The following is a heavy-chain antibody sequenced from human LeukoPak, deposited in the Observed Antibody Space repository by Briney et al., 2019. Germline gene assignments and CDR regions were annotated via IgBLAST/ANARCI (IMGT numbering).Heavy chain of an antibody. Sequence: ASVKVSCKTAGYTFTDCYMHWVRHAPGQGLEWMGWINPNSGGTKYAQKFQGRVTMTRDTSINTAYMELSRLTYDDTAVYYCAGLPRYNWNEPLDYWGQGTLVTVSS. J-gene: IGHJ4*02. D-gene: IGHD1-20*01. CDR3: AGLPRYNWNEPLDY. CDR1: GYTFTDCY. V-gene: IGHV1-2*02. CDR2: INPNSGGT.